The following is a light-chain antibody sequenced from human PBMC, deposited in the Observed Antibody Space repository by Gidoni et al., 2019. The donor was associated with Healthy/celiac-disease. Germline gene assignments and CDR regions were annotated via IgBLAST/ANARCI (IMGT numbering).Light chain of an antibody. V-gene: IGKV1-6*01. CDR2: AAS. Sequence: AIQMTQSPSSLSASVGDRVTITCRASQGIRTALGWYQQKPGKAPKLLVYAASSLQSGVPSRFSGSGSGTDFTLTISSLQPEDFATYYCLQDYHYPLTFGGGTKVEIK. CDR1: QGIRTA. CDR3: LQDYHYPLT. J-gene: IGKJ4*01.